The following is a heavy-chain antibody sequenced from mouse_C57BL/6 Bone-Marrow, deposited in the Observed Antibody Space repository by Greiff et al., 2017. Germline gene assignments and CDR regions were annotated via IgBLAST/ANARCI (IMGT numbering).Heavy chain of an antibody. J-gene: IGHJ4*01. CDR1: GYTFTSYW. Sequence: QVQLQQPGAELVRPGSSVKLSCKASGYTFTSYWMHWVKQRPIQGLEWIGNIDPSDSETHYNQKFKDKATLTVVKSSSTAYMQLSSLTSEDSAVYYCARFLDYAMDYWGQGTSVTVSS. V-gene: IGHV1-52*01. CDR3: ARFLDYAMDY. CDR2: IDPSDSET.